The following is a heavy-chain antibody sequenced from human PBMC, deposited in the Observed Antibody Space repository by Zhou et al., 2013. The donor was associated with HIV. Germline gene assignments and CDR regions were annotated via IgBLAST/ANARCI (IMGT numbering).Heavy chain of an antibody. CDR3: ARGALRDFVVIQGYFDY. J-gene: IGHJ4*02. D-gene: IGHD2-15*01. Sequence: QVQLVQSGAEVKKPGSSVKVSCKASGGTFSSYAISWVRQAPGQGLEWMGGIIPIFGTANYAQKFQGRVTITTDESTSTAYMELSSLRSEDTAVYYCARGALRDFVVIQGYFDYWGQGTLVTVSS. CDR2: IIPIFGTA. CDR1: GGTFSSYA. V-gene: IGHV1-69*05.